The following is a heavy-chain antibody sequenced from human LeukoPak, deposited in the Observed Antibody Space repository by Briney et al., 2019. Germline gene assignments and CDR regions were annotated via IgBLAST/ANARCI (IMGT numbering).Heavy chain of an antibody. Sequence: PGGSLRLSCAASGFIFSSYGMHWVRQPPGKGLEWVAFIRSDGSDTYSAASVKGRFTISRDNSKNTLWLQMNSLRAEDTAVYYCAKHDSSSDFWGQGTLLTVSS. CDR2: IRSDGSDT. CDR3: AKHDSSSDF. V-gene: IGHV3-30*02. D-gene: IGHD3-22*01. J-gene: IGHJ4*02. CDR1: GFIFSSYG.